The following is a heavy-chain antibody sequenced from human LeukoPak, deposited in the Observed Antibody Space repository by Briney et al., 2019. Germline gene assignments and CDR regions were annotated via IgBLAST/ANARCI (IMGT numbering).Heavy chain of an antibody. Sequence: SETLSLTCAVYVGSFSGYYWSWIRQPPGKGLEWIGEINHSGSTNYNPSLKSRVTISVDTSKNQFSLKLSSVTAADTAVYYCARGPLRYSTPHAFDIWGQGTMVTVSS. CDR2: INHSGST. V-gene: IGHV4-34*01. CDR1: VGSFSGYY. D-gene: IGHD3-9*01. CDR3: ARGPLRYSTPHAFDI. J-gene: IGHJ3*02.